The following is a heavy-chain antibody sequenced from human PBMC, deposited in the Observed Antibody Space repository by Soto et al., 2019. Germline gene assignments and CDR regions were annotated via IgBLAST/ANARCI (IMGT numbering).Heavy chain of an antibody. Sequence: PSQTLSLTCAISGDSVSSNSAAWNWIRQSPSRGLEWLGRTYYRSKWYNDYAVSVKSRITINPGTSKNQFSLQLNSVTPEDTAVYYCARDLESSSWYGGYYYYYGMDVWGRGTTVTVSS. CDR3: ARDLESSSWYGGYYYYYGMDV. J-gene: IGHJ6*02. CDR1: GDSVSSNSAA. V-gene: IGHV6-1*01. D-gene: IGHD6-13*01. CDR2: TYYRSKWYN.